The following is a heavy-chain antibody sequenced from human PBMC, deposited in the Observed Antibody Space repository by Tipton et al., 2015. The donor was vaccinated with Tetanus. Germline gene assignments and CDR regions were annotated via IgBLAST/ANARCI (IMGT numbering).Heavy chain of an antibody. CDR1: GFIFDDYA. Sequence: SLRLSCAASGFIFDDYAMHWVRQSPGKGLEWVSGISWNGGSIDYADSVKGRFTISRDNAKNFLYLQMDNVRVEDTAFYYCVRDIGKTDRGRGTLVTVSS. J-gene: IGHJ4*02. CDR2: ISWNGGSI. V-gene: IGHV3-9*01. CDR3: VRDIGKTD.